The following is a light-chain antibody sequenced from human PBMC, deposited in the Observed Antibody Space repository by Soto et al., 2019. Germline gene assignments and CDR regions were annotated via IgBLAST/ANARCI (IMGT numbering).Light chain of an antibody. CDR2: AAS. CDR1: QSISSY. J-gene: IGKJ4*01. CDR3: QQSYTSPLT. V-gene: IGKV1-39*01. Sequence: DIQMTQSPSSLSASVGDRVTITCRASQSISSYLNWYQQKPGKAPKLLIYAASTLHSGVPSTLSGSGSGTDFTLTISSLQPDDFATYYCQQSYTSPLTFGGGTKVDI.